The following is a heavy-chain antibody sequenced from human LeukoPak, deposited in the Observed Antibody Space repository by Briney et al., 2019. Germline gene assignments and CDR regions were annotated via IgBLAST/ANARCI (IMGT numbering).Heavy chain of an antibody. CDR2: INPSGGST. Sequence: ASVKVSCKASGYTFTSYYMHWVRQAPGQGLEWMGIINPSGGSTSYAQKFQGRVTMTRDMSTSTVYMELSSLRSEDTAVYYCARDLSDYYDSSGYYYDWGQGTLVTVSS. V-gene: IGHV1-46*01. CDR1: GYTFTSYY. J-gene: IGHJ4*02. CDR3: ARDLSDYYDSSGYYYD. D-gene: IGHD3-22*01.